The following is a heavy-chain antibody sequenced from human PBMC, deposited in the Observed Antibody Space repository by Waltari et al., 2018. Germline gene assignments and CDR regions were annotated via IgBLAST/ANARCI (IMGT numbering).Heavy chain of an antibody. Sequence: EVQLMESGVGLVQPGRSLRLSCAGSRFTFDGYARNWVRQVPGRALEWVSGIDWRSGRIAYADSVKGRFIISRDDARNSLNLQMNTLRVDDTAVYYCTKDLLPGGADVWGRGTTVTVSS. CDR3: TKDLLPGGADV. V-gene: IGHV3-9*01. CDR2: IDWRSGRI. J-gene: IGHJ6*02. D-gene: IGHD2-15*01. CDR1: RFTFDGYA.